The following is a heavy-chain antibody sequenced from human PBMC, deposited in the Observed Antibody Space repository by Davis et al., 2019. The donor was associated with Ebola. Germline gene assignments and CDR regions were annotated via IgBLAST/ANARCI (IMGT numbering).Heavy chain of an antibody. CDR3: ATASGIVVSYSYGMDV. D-gene: IGHD1-26*01. J-gene: IGHJ6*02. V-gene: IGHV1-69*13. CDR1: GDTFSNYA. Sequence: AASVTVSCKASGDTFSNYAVSWVRQAPGQGLEWVGGIITMFGTTNYAQKFQGRVTITADESTSTAYMELSSLRSEDTAVYYCATASGIVVSYSYGMDVWGQGTTVTVSS. CDR2: IITMFGTT.